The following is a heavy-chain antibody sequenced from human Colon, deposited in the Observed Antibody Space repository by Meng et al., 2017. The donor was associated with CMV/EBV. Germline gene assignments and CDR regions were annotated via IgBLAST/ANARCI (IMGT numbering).Heavy chain of an antibody. J-gene: IGHJ4*02. D-gene: IGHD4-11*01. CDR1: GFTFSDYY. CDR3: SRDNSNKFSWDF. CDR2: SRSKGHNYIV. Sequence: EVQLVESGGGLVQPGGSLRLSCAASGFTFSDYYMDWVRQAPGRGLEWVGRSRSKGHNYIVEYAASVRGRFIISRDESKNSLFLQMDSLKTEDTAVYYCSRDNSNKFSWDFWGLGTLVTVSS. V-gene: IGHV3-72*01.